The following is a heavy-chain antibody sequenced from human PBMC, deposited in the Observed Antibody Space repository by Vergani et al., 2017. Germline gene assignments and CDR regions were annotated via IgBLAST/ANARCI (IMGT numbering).Heavy chain of an antibody. Sequence: QVQLVQSGAEVKKPGSSVKVSCKASGGTFSSYAISWVRQAPGQGLEWMGGIIPIFGTANYAQKFQGRVTITADASTSTAYKELSSLRSEDTAVYYCARGRMTTVVPNWFDPWSQGTLVTVSS. CDR3: ARGRMTTVVPNWFDP. D-gene: IGHD4-23*01. CDR2: IIPIFGTA. J-gene: IGHJ5*02. V-gene: IGHV1-69*12. CDR1: GGTFSSYA.